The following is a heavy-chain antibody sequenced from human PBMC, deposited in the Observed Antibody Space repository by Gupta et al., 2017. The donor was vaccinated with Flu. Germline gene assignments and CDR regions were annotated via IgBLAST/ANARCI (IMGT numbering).Heavy chain of an antibody. CDR3: VRGGAAAGQGNFDF. CDR1: GFTFDSFG. V-gene: IGHV3-33*01. Sequence: QVQLVESGGGVVQPGRSLRLSCAASGFTFDSFGMHWVRQAPGKGLEWVAVIWYDGSKTYYADSVKGRFTISRDNSENTLYLQMNSLRVEDTAVFYCVRGGAAAGQGNFDFWGQGTLVTVS. CDR2: IWYDGSKT. J-gene: IGHJ4*02. D-gene: IGHD6-13*01.